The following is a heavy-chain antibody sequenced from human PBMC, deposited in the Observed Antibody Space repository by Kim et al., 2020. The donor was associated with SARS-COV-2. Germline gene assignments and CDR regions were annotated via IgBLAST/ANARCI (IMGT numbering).Heavy chain of an antibody. J-gene: IGHJ5*02. CDR1: GFTFSSYA. Sequence: GGSLRLSCAASGFTFSSYAMSWVRQAPGKGPEWVSAISGSGGSTYYADSVKGRFTISRDNSKNTLYLQMNSLRAEDTAVYYCAKGSHLWFGERFDPWGQGTLVTVSS. CDR3: AKGSHLWFGERFDP. V-gene: IGHV3-23*01. D-gene: IGHD3-10*01. CDR2: ISGSGGST.